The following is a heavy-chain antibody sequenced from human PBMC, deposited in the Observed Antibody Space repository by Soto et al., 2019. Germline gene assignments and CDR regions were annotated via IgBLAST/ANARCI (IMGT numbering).Heavy chain of an antibody. J-gene: IGHJ5*02. Sequence: GGSLRLSCAASGFTFRSYAMCRVRQAPGKGLEWVSAICGSGGSTYYADSVKGRFTISRDNSKNTLYLQMNSLRAEDTAVYYYAKEVGYSSSWYWFDPWGQGTLVTVSS. CDR2: ICGSGGST. D-gene: IGHD6-13*01. CDR1: GFTFRSYA. CDR3: AKEVGYSSSWYWFDP. V-gene: IGHV3-23*01.